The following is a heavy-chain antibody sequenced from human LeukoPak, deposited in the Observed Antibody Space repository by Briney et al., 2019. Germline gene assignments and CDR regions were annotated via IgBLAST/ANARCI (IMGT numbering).Heavy chain of an antibody. J-gene: IGHJ6*04. CDR3: AELGITMIGGV. V-gene: IGHV3-66*01. CDR1: GFTVSSNY. D-gene: IGHD3-10*02. CDR2: IYSGGST. Sequence: PGGSLRLSSAASGFTVSSNYMSWVRQAPGKGLEWVSVIYSGGSTYYADSVKGRFTISRDNAKNSLYLQMNSLRAEDTAVYYCAELGITMIGGVWGKGTTVTISS.